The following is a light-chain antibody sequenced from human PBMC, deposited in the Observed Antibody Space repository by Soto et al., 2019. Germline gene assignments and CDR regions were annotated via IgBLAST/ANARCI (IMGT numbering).Light chain of an antibody. J-gene: IGKJ5*01. CDR3: QQRSNWIT. CDR2: DAS. V-gene: IGKV3-11*01. Sequence: EIVLTQSPATLSLSPGERATLSCRASQSVSSYLAWYQQKPGQAPRLLIYDASNRATDIPARFSGSGSGTDFTLTISSLESEDFAVYYCQQRSNWITFGQGTRLEIK. CDR1: QSVSSY.